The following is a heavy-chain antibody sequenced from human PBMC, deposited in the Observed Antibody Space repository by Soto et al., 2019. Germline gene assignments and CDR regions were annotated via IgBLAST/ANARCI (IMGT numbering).Heavy chain of an antibody. J-gene: IGHJ6*03. Sequence: EVQLLESGGGLVQPGGSLRLSCAASGFTFNTFAMNWVRQAPGKGLEWVSSISANGDDTYYAGSVKGRFTISRDNSNNMLFLQINNLRAEDTALYYCAGESYSTPRALFYYYMDVWGKGTTVTVSS. CDR1: GFTFNTFA. CDR3: AGESYSTPRALFYYYMDV. D-gene: IGHD6-13*01. CDR2: ISANGDDT. V-gene: IGHV3-23*01.